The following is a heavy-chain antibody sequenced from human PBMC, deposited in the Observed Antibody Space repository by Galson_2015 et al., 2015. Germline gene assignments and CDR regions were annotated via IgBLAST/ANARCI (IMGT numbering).Heavy chain of an antibody. V-gene: IGHV1-18*04. Sequence: SVKVSCKASGYTFSSYVINWVRQAPGQGLEWMGWITTYSGNTDYAQNFQGRVSMTTDTSTNTAYMELRSLRSDDTAVYYCARGSTSGVWGQGTVVTVSP. CDR3: ARGSTSGV. CDR2: ITTYSGNT. D-gene: IGHD2/OR15-2a*01. J-gene: IGHJ3*01. CDR1: GYTFSSYV.